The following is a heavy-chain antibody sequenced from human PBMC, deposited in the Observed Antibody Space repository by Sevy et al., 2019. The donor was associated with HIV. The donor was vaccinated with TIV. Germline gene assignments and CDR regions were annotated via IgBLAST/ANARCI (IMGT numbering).Heavy chain of an antibody. J-gene: IGHJ4*02. V-gene: IGHV3-30*18. Sequence: GGSLRLSCAASGFTFSSYGMHWVRQAPGKGLEWVAVISYDGSNKYYADSVKGRFTISRDNSKNTLYLQMNSLRAEDTAVYYSAKADSSGYYYLDYWGQGTLATVSS. CDR2: ISYDGSNK. CDR1: GFTFSSYG. D-gene: IGHD3-22*01. CDR3: AKADSSGYYYLDY.